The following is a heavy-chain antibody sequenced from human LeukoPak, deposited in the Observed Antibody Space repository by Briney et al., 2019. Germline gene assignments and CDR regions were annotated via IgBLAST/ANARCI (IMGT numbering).Heavy chain of an antibody. J-gene: IGHJ4*02. CDR3: ARAVEMATIYDY. V-gene: IGHV4-39*07. CDR2: IYYSGST. Sequence: SETLSLTCTVSGASVSGSAYYWGWIRQPPGKGLEWIGNIYYSGSTYYNESLESRVTISVDTSKNQFSLKLSSVTAADTAVYYCARAVEMATIYDYWGQGTLVTVSS. D-gene: IGHD5-24*01. CDR1: GASVSGSAYY.